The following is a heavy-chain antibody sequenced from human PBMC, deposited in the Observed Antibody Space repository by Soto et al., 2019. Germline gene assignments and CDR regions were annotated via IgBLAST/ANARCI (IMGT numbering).Heavy chain of an antibody. J-gene: IGHJ6*02. V-gene: IGHV1-69*18. D-gene: IGHD3-3*01. CDR1: GGTFSSYA. CDR2: IIPIFSTA. Sequence: QVQLVQSGAEVKKPGSSVKVSCKASGGTFSSYAISWVRQAPGQGLEWLGNIIPIFSTANYAQKFQGRVTITADESTSTAYMELSSLRSEDTAVYYCARTERNDDFWSGYPNYYYYGMDVWGQGTTVTVSS. CDR3: ARTERNDDFWSGYPNYYYYGMDV.